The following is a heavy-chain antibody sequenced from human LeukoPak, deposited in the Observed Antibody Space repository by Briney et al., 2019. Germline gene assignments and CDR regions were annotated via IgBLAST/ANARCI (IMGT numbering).Heavy chain of an antibody. V-gene: IGHV3-9*01. CDR2: VSWNNGSI. CDR3: AKERAGYTNPYYFDY. Sequence: GGSLRLSCAASGFIFDEYAMHWVRHAPGKGLEWVSGVSWNNGSIGYADSVKGRFTISRDNAKNSLFLQMNSLRAEDTAVYYCAKERAGYTNPYYFDYWGQGTRVTVSS. CDR1: GFIFDEYA. D-gene: IGHD3-16*02. J-gene: IGHJ4*02.